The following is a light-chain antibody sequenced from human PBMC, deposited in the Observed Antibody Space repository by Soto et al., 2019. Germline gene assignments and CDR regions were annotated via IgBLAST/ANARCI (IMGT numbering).Light chain of an antibody. V-gene: IGKV1-33*01. J-gene: IGKJ3*01. CDR3: QKCDYLPI. CDR2: DAS. Sequence: DIQMTQSPSSLSASVGDRVTITCQARPDITRYLNWYQHKPGKAPNLLMYDASILEAGVPSRFSGSGSGTDFTFTISSLQHEDVATYYCQKCDYLPIFGRGTTVDFK. CDR1: PDITRY.